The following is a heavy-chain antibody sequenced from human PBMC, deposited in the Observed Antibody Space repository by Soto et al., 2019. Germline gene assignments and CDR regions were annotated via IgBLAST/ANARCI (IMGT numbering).Heavy chain of an antibody. V-gene: IGHV4-39*01. Sequence: QLQLQESGPGLVKPSETLSLTCTVSGVSISSSSYYWGWIRQPPWKGLEWIASISYSGTTYYNPPITSRVTIAVDTSKNQFSLQRSSVTAADTSVYYCARRGAVSGWSYGYFDILGRCTLVPVSS. CDR2: ISYSGTT. D-gene: IGHD6-19*01. CDR1: GVSISSSSYY. CDR3: ARRGAVSGWSYGYFDI. J-gene: IGHJ2*01.